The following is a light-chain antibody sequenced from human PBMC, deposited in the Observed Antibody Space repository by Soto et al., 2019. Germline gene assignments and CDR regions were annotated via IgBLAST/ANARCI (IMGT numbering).Light chain of an antibody. J-gene: IGKJ1*01. CDR1: QSIASN. Sequence: EIVMTQSPATRSVSPGERATLSCRASQSIASNLAWYQQKPGQPPRLLIYGASSRATGVPVRFSGSGSGTEFILTIGSLQSEDFAVYYCQQYDNWPPWTFGQGTKVDIK. CDR2: GAS. CDR3: QQYDNWPPWT. V-gene: IGKV3-15*01.